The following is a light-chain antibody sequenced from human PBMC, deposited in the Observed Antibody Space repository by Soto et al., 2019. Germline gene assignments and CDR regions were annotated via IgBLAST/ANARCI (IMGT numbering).Light chain of an antibody. CDR3: QQYGSSPFT. CDR1: QSVSSNY. CDR2: GAS. Sequence: EIVLTQSPDTLSLSPGERATLSCRASQSVSSNYVAWYQQKPGQAPRLLTHGASSRAAGVPDRFSGRGSGTDFTLIISRLEPEDFAVYIWQQYGSSPFTFGQGTKLEIK. J-gene: IGKJ2*01. V-gene: IGKV3-20*01.